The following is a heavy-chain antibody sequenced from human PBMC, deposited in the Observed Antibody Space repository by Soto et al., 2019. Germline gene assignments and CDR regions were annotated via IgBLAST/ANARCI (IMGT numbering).Heavy chain of an antibody. CDR3: ARDRYIVVVPAAHNWFDP. V-gene: IGHV1-2*02. J-gene: IGHJ5*02. CDR2: INPNSGGT. CDR1: GYTFTGYY. D-gene: IGHD2-2*01. Sequence: ASVKVSCKASGYTFTGYYMHWVRQAPGQGLEWMGWINPNSGGTNYAQKFQGRVTMTRDTSISTAYMELSRLRSDDTAVYYCARDRYIVVVPAAHNWFDPWGQGTLVTVSS.